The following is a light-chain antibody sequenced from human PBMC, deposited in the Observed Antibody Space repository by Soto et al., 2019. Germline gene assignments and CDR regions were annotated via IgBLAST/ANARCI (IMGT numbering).Light chain of an antibody. Sequence: EIVWTQSPGTLSLSPGERATLSCRASQSVSSRYLAWYQQKPGQAPRLLIYGASSRATGIPDRFSGSGSGTDFTLTISSLEPEDFAVYYCQQRSNWPTFGQGTRLEIK. CDR2: GAS. J-gene: IGKJ5*01. CDR1: QSVSSRY. V-gene: IGKV3D-20*02. CDR3: QQRSNWPT.